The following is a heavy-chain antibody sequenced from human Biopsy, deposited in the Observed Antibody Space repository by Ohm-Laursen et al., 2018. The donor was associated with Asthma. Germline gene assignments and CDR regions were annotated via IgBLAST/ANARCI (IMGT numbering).Heavy chain of an antibody. CDR3: AKDSSGYYLNYFDY. J-gene: IGHJ4*02. D-gene: IGHD3-22*01. V-gene: IGHV3-23*01. CDR1: GFTFSRYD. Sequence: SLRLSCSASGFTFSRYDMSWVRQAPGKGLEWVSAISGSGDSTYYADSVKGRFTISRDNAKNSLYLQMNSLRAEDTALYYCAKDSSGYYLNYFDYWGQGTLVTVSS. CDR2: ISGSGDST.